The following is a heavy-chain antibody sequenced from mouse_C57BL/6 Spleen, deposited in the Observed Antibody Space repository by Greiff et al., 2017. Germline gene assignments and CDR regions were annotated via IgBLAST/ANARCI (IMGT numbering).Heavy chain of an antibody. D-gene: IGHD1-1*01. Sequence: VQLQQPGAELVKPGASVKLSCKASGYTFTSYWMHWVKQRPGQGLEWIGMIHPNSGSTNYNEKFKSKATLTVDKSSSTAYMQLSSLTSEDSAVYYCARGTTVVEPFAYWGQGTLVTVSA. V-gene: IGHV1-64*01. CDR3: ARGTTVVEPFAY. J-gene: IGHJ3*01. CDR1: GYTFTSYW. CDR2: IHPNSGST.